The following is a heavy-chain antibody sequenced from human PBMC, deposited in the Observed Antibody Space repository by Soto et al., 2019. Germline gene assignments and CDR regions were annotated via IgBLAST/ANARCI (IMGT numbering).Heavy chain of an antibody. D-gene: IGHD2-21*01. V-gene: IGHV4-4*02. CDR3: AGARHISTRFPVIDV. CDR2: IFRSGST. J-gene: IGHJ6*02. Sequence: SETLSATCAVPDASIIISNWLILVRHAAGKVLEWIGEIFRSGSTNYNPSLKSRVTISVDKSKNQFSLKLTSVTAADTAVYFCAGARHISTRFPVIDVWGHGTTVTVYS. CDR1: DASIIISNW.